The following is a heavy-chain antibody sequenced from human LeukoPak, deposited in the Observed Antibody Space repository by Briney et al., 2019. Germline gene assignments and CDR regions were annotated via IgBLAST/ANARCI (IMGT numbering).Heavy chain of an antibody. J-gene: IGHJ6*03. CDR1: GYTFTSYG. CDR3: ARDIRYFVRSYYMDV. Sequence: GASVKVSCKTSGYTFTSYGISWVRQAPGQGLEWMGWISAYNGNTNYSQRVQGRVTMTTDTSTTTVYMELRSLRPDDTAVYYCARDIRYFVRSYYMDVSGKGTTVTVSS. V-gene: IGHV1-18*01. CDR2: ISAYNGNT. D-gene: IGHD2/OR15-2a*01.